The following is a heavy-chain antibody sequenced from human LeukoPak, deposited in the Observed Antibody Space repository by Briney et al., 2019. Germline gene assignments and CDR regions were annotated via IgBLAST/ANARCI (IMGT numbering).Heavy chain of an antibody. V-gene: IGHV3-30-3*01. D-gene: IGHD2-2*01. CDR2: ISYDGSNK. CDR3: ARALSYCSSTSCYYYYGMDV. J-gene: IGHJ6*02. CDR1: GFTFSSYA. Sequence: GGSLRLSCAASGFTFSSYAMHWVRQAPGKGLEWVAVISYDGSNKYYADSVKGRFTISRGNSKNTLYLQMNSLRAEDTAVYYCARALSYCSSTSCYYYYGMDVWGQGTTVTVSS.